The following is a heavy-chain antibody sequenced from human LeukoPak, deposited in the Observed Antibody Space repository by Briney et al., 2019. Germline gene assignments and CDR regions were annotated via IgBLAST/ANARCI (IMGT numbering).Heavy chain of an antibody. Sequence: PGGSLRLSCAASGFTFSSYAMSWVRQAPGKGLEWVSAISGSGGSTYYADSVKGRFTISRDNSKNTLYLQMNSLRAEDTAVYYCAKKLRRIAVAGGRADYYYGMDVWGQGTTVTVSS. J-gene: IGHJ6*02. V-gene: IGHV3-23*01. CDR1: GFTFSSYA. D-gene: IGHD6-19*01. CDR2: ISGSGGST. CDR3: AKKLRRIAVAGGRADYYYGMDV.